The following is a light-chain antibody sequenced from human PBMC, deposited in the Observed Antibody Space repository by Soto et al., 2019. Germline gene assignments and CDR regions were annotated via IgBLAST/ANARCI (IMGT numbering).Light chain of an antibody. CDR3: SSYTRSSTLI. CDR1: SSDVGGHNS. V-gene: IGLV2-14*01. J-gene: IGLJ1*01. CDR2: DVS. Sequence: QSVLTQPASVSGSPGQSITISCTGTSSDVGGHNSVAWYQHNPGKDPKLMIYDVSNRPSGVSSRFSGSKSGNTASLSISWLQSEDEADYYCSSYTRSSTLIFGTGTKLTLL.